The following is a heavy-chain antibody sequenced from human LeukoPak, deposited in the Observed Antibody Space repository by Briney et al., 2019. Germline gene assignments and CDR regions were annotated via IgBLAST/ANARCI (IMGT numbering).Heavy chain of an antibody. J-gene: IGHJ5*02. V-gene: IGHV3-30*02. CDR3: ARASGGYCSGGSCSGWFDP. D-gene: IGHD2-15*01. Sequence: GGSLRHSCAASGFSFSSYGMHWVRQAPGKGLEWVEFIRYDGSNKYYADSVKGRFTISRDNSKNTLYLQMNSLRAEDTAVYYCARASGGYCSGGSCSGWFDPWGQGTLVTVSS. CDR2: IRYDGSNK. CDR1: GFSFSSYG.